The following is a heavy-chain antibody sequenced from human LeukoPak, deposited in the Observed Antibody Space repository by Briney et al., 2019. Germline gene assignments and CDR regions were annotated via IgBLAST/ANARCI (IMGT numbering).Heavy chain of an antibody. J-gene: IGHJ3*02. CDR1: GGSISSSSYY. V-gene: IGHV4-39*07. CDR2: IYYSGST. Sequence: SETLSLTCTVSGGSISSSSYYWGWIRQPPGKGLEWIGSIYYSGSTYYNPSLKSRVIISVDTSKNQFSLKLTSVTAADTAVYYCARVRWNDGDAFDIWGQGALVTVSS. D-gene: IGHD1-1*01. CDR3: ARVRWNDGDAFDI.